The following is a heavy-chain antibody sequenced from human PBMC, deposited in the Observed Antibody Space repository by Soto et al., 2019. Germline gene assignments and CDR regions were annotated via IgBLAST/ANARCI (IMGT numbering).Heavy chain of an antibody. Sequence: GGSLRLSCAASGFTFSSYAMHWVRQAPGKGLEWVAVISYDGSNKYYADSVKGRFTISRDNSKNTLYLQMNSLRAEDTAVYYCASGYSYGYALDYWGQGTLVTV. J-gene: IGHJ4*02. CDR1: GFTFSSYA. CDR3: ASGYSYGYALDY. D-gene: IGHD5-18*01. V-gene: IGHV3-30-3*01. CDR2: ISYDGSNK.